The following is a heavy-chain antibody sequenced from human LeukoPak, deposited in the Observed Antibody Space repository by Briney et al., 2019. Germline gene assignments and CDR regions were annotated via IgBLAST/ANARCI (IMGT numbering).Heavy chain of an antibody. CDR1: GGTFSSYA. CDR3: ARYMWGISSSWDRNWFDP. Sequence: GASVKVSCKASGGTFSSYAISWVRQAPGQGLEWMGRIIPIFGIANYAQKFQGRVTITADKSTSTAYMELSSLRSEDTAVYYCARYMWGISSSWDRNWFDPWGQGTLVTVSS. CDR2: IIPIFGIA. V-gene: IGHV1-69*04. J-gene: IGHJ5*02. D-gene: IGHD6-13*01.